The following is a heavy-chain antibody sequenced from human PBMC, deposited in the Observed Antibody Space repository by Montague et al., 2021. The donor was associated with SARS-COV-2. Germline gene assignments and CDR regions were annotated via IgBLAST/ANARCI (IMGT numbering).Heavy chain of an antibody. CDR3: ARTSIPAAGTAFDI. CDR2: IDWDDDK. J-gene: IGHJ3*02. Sequence: PALVKPTQTLTLTCTFSGFSLSTSGMCVSWIRQPPGKALEWLARIDWDDDKYYSTSLKTRPTISKDTSKNQVVLTMTNMDPVDTATYYCARTSIPAAGTAFDIWGQGTMVTVSS. CDR1: GFSLSTSGMC. V-gene: IGHV2-70*11. D-gene: IGHD6-13*01.